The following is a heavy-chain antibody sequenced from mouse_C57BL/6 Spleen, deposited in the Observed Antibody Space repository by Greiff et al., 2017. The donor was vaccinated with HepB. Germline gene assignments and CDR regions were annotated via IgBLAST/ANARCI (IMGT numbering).Heavy chain of an antibody. Sequence: QVQLQQSGPELVKPGASVKLSCKASGYTFTSYDINWVKQRPGQGLEWIGWIYPRDGSTKYNEKFKGKATLPVDTSSRTAYMELHSLTSEDSTVYFCTRRYDGYYSYAMDYWGQGTSVTVSS. V-gene: IGHV1-85*01. CDR1: GYTFTSYD. D-gene: IGHD2-3*01. CDR2: IYPRDGST. J-gene: IGHJ4*01. CDR3: TRRYDGYYSYAMDY.